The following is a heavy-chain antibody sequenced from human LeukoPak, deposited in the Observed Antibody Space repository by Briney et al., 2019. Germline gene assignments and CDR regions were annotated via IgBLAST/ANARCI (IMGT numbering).Heavy chain of an antibody. CDR3: ARAPFMVSGMDV. V-gene: IGHV1-18*04. J-gene: IGHJ6*04. D-gene: IGHD4/OR15-4a*01. CDR2: ISAYNGNT. Sequence: ASVKLSCAASGYTFTSYGISWVRQAPGQGLEWMGWISAYNGNTNYAQKLQGRVTMTTDTSTSTAYMELRSLRSDDTAVYYCARAPFMVSGMDVWGKGTTVTVSS. CDR1: GYTFTSYG.